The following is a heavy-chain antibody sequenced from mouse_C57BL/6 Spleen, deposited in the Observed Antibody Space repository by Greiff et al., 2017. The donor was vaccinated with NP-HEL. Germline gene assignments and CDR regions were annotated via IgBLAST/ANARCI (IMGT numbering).Heavy chain of an antibody. CDR1: GYAFSSYW. CDR2: IYPGDGDT. CDR3: ARAELGQDAMDY. D-gene: IGHD4-1*01. V-gene: IGHV1-80*01. J-gene: IGHJ4*01. Sequence: VQLQQSGAELVKPGASVKISCKASGYAFSSYWMNWVKQRPGKGLEWIGQIYPGDGDTNYNGKFKGKATLTADKSSSTAYMQLSSLTSEDSAVYFCARAELGQDAMDYWGQGTSVTVSS.